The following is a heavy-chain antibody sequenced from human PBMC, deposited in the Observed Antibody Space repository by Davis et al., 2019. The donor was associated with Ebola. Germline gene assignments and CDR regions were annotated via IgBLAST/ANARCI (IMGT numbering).Heavy chain of an antibody. CDR1: GYTFNTYA. CDR2: ITTNTGKP. CDR3: ARSKAVHDAFDV. D-gene: IGHD1-1*01. V-gene: IGHV7-4-1*02. Sequence: ASVKVSCKASGYTFNTYAMNWVRQAPGQGLEWLGLITTNTGKPTYAQDFTGRFVFSVDTSVSTAYLQISSLKTDDTAVYYCARSKAVHDAFDVWGQGTLVTVSS. J-gene: IGHJ3*01.